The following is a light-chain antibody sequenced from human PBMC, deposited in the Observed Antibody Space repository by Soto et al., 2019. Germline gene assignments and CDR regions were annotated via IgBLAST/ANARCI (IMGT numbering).Light chain of an antibody. Sequence: EIVLTQSPDTLSLSPGDRATLPCRASQSISRTHLVWYQQKPGQAPSLLIFGASSRATGIPDRFSGSGSGTDFTLTISGLEPEDFAVYYCQQYGSSPGTFGQGTKVDNK. CDR1: QSISRTH. CDR2: GAS. CDR3: QQYGSSPGT. V-gene: IGKV3-20*01. J-gene: IGKJ1*01.